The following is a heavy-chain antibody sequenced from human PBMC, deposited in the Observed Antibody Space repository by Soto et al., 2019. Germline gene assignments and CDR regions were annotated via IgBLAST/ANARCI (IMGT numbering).Heavy chain of an antibody. J-gene: IGHJ4*02. CDR1: GGSVSSGSYY. Sequence: KASETLSLTCTVSGGSVSSGSYYWSWIRQPPGKGLEWIGYIYYSGSTNYNPSLKSRVTISVDTSKNQFSLKLSSVTAADTAVYYCARKGGAARGFDYWGQGTLVTVSS. V-gene: IGHV4-61*01. D-gene: IGHD6-6*01. CDR2: IYYSGST. CDR3: ARKGGAARGFDY.